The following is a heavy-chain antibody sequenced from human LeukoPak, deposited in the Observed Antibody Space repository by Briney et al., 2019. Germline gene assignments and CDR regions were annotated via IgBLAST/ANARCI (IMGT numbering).Heavy chain of an antibody. D-gene: IGHD2-21*01. Sequence: PGGSLRLSCAASGFTFSSYAMSWVRQAPGKGLEWVSAISGSGGSTYYADSVKGRFTIPRDNSKNTLYLQMNSLRAEDTAVYYCARRYRCGGECFRLDYWGQGNLVMVSS. J-gene: IGHJ4*02. CDR1: GFTFSSYA. CDR3: ARRYRCGGECFRLDY. V-gene: IGHV3-23*01. CDR2: ISGSGGST.